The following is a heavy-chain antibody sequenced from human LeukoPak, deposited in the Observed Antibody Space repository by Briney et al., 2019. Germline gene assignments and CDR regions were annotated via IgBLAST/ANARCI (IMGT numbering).Heavy chain of an antibody. V-gene: IGHV3-21*06. Sequence: GGSLRLSCAASGFTFTSYSMNWVRQTPGKGLEWVSSISSSSGYIYYADSVKGRFTIPRDNAKSSLYLQMNSLRAEDTAVYYCATSVTTRERFDYWGQGTLVTVSS. CDR2: ISSSSGYI. D-gene: IGHD4-11*01. CDR3: ATSVTTRERFDY. CDR1: GFTFTSYS. J-gene: IGHJ4*02.